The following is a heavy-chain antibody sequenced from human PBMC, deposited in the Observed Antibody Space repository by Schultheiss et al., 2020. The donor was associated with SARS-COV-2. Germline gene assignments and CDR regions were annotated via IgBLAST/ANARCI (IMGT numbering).Heavy chain of an antibody. J-gene: IGHJ6*02. D-gene: IGHD3-9*01. CDR3: ARVDLQLSMDV. V-gene: IGHV3-33*08. Sequence: GESLKISCAASGFTFSIDWMTWVRQAPGKGLEWVAVIWYDGSNKYHADSVTGRFTISRDNSKNTLYLQMNSLRAEDTAVYYCARVDLQLSMDVWGQGTTVTVSS. CDR1: GFTFSIDW. CDR2: IWYDGSNK.